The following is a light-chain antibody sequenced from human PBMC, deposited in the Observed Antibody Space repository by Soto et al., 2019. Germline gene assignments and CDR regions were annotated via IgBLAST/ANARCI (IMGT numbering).Light chain of an antibody. Sequence: QSVLTQPPSVSGAPGQRVTISCTGSSSNIGAGYEVHWYQHLPGKAPKLLIYGNTNRPSGVPDRFSGSKSGTSATLAITGLQAEDEADYYCQSYDSSLSASYVFGGETKVTVL. CDR3: QSYDSSLSASYV. J-gene: IGLJ1*01. CDR1: SSNIGAGYE. V-gene: IGLV1-40*01. CDR2: GNT.